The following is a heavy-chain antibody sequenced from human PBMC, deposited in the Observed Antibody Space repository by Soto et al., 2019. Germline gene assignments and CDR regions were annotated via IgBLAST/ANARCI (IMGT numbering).Heavy chain of an antibody. J-gene: IGHJ6*02. CDR3: ARGDDFDYYYGVDV. D-gene: IGHD3-16*01. CDR2: ITPLFGTA. CDR1: GGTFNNHA. Sequence: SVNGSCKASGGTFNNHAISWGRQAPGQGLEWIGGITPLFGTANYAPKFQGRVTIIADRFTTTGYMELRSLTSEDTALYYCARGDDFDYYYGVDVWGQGTTVTVSS. V-gene: IGHV1-69*06.